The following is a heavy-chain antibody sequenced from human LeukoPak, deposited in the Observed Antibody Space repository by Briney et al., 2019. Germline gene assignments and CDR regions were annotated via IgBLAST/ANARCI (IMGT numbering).Heavy chain of an antibody. V-gene: IGHV1-69*01. CDR2: IIPIFGTA. Sequence: GASVTVSCKASGGTFSSYAISWVRQAPGQGLEWMGGIIPIFGTANYAQKFQGRVTITADESTSTAYMELSSLRSEDTAVYYCASPQEATQLAFDYWGQGTLVTVSS. J-gene: IGHJ4*02. CDR3: ASPQEATQLAFDY. CDR1: GGTFSSYA. D-gene: IGHD1-1*01.